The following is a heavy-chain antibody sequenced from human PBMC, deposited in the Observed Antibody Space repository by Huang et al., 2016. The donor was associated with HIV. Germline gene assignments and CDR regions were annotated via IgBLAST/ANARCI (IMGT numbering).Heavy chain of an antibody. CDR1: GFSFSNYG. V-gene: IGHV3-30*18. Sequence: QVQLVESGGGVVQPGRSLRLSCAASGFSFSNYGIHWVRQAPGKGLEVVAVISDDGNKKYYADSVKGRFTISRDNSNNTLFLQMNSLRAEDTAVYYCGKEWTGSSGWFTLHYYYYGMDVWGQGTTVTVSS. J-gene: IGHJ6*02. D-gene: IGHD6-19*01. CDR2: ISDDGNKK. CDR3: GKEWTGSSGWFTLHYYYYGMDV.